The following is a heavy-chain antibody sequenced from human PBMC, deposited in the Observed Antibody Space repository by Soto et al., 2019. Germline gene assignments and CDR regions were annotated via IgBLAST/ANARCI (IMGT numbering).Heavy chain of an antibody. J-gene: IGHJ4*02. V-gene: IGHV1-18*04. CDR3: VRDPPRNDY. CDR1: GYDFSSYG. Sequence: QVQLVQSGAEVKKPGASVKVSCKASGYDFSSYGISWVRQAPGQGVEWMGWISASNGNRDSAQQFQGRVTMTSDTSRTTAYMELRSLRSDDTAVYYCVRDPPRNDYWGQGTLVNVSS. CDR2: ISASNGNR.